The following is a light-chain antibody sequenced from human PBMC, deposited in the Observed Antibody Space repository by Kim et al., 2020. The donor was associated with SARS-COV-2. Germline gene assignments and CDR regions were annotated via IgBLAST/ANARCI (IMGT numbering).Light chain of an antibody. CDR2: AAS. CDR1: QDISNN. J-gene: IGKJ1*01. CDR3: QQYKTYPQT. Sequence: ASGGDRVPIPCRASQDISNNLAWFRQRPGKAPKSLIYAASNLHVGVPSRFSGSGSGTDFTLTITNLQTEDFATYFCQQYKTYPQTFGRGTKVDIK. V-gene: IGKV1-16*01.